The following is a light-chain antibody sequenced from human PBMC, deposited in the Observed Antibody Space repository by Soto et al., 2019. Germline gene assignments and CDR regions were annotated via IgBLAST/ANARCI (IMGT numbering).Light chain of an antibody. V-gene: IGLV2-8*01. CDR1: SSDVGAYNF. J-gene: IGLJ1*01. CDR2: EVS. CDR3: CSHGGSNNFYV. Sequence: QSVLTQPPSASGSPGQSVTISCTGTSSDVGAYNFVSWYQQHPGKAPKLIIYEVSKRPSGVPDRFSASKSGNTASLTVSGLQAEDEADYYCCSHGGSNNFYVFGTGTRSPS.